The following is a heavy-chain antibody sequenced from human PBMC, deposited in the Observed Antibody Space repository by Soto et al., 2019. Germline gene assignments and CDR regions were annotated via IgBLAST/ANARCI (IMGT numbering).Heavy chain of an antibody. CDR1: GFTFSSYG. D-gene: IGHD1-1*01. V-gene: IGHV3-30*18. CDR3: AKDRPRGGLERPYYGMDV. Sequence: QVQLVESGGGVVQPGRSLRLSCAASGFTFSSYGMHWVRQAPGKGLEWVAVISYDGSNLYDADSVKGHFTMSRDNSKNRMYLQMNSLGGEDPAVYYCAKDRPRGGLERPYYGMDVWGQGTTVSVSS. CDR2: ISYDGSNL. J-gene: IGHJ6*02.